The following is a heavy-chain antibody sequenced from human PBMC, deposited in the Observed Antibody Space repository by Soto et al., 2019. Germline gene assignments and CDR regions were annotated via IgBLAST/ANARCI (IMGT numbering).Heavy chain of an antibody. V-gene: IGHV3-74*01. D-gene: IGHD2-2*01. CDR1: GFTFSGHW. J-gene: IGHJ3*02. CDR3: AREKASTGAFDI. Sequence: GGSLRLSCADSGFTFSGHWMHWVRQAPGKGLVWVSRINSDGSSTSYAGSVKGRFTISRDNAKNTLYLQMNSLRAEDTAVYYCAREKASTGAFDIWGQGTMVTVSS. CDR2: INSDGSST.